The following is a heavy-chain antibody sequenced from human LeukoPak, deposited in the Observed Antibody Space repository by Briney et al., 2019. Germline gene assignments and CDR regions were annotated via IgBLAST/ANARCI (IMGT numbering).Heavy chain of an antibody. CDR3: ARSWDARLNFDY. CDR1: GFTISRNY. D-gene: IGHD1-26*01. J-gene: IGHJ4*02. CDR2: IYSGGST. V-gene: IGHV3-66*02. Sequence: GGSLRLSCAASGFTISRNYMNWVRQTPGKGLEWVSVIYSGGSTYYADSVKGRFTISRDNSTNTLYLQMDSLRTEDTAVYYCARSWDARLNFDYWGQGTLVTVSS.